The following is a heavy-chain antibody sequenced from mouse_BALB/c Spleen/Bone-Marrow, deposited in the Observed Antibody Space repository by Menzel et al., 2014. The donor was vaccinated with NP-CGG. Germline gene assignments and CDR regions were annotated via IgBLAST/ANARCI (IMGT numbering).Heavy chain of an antibody. V-gene: IGHV3-1*02. Sequence: EVKLMESGPDLVKPSQSLSLTCTVTGYSITSGYSWHWIRQFPGNILEWMGYIHYSGYTNYNPSLISRISITRYTSKNQFFLQLNSVTTEDTATYYCARTDGYYAMDYWGQGTSVTVSS. D-gene: IGHD2-3*01. CDR2: IHYSGYT. CDR3: ARTDGYYAMDY. CDR1: GYSITSGYS. J-gene: IGHJ4*01.